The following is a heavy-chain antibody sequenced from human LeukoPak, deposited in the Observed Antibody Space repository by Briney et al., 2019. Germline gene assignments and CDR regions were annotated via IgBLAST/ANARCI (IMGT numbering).Heavy chain of an antibody. CDR1: GGSINNYY. V-gene: IGHV4-4*08. CDR2: IYTSGST. D-gene: IGHD2-21*02. J-gene: IGHJ4*02. CDR3: AREVAYCGGDCYSDY. Sequence: SETLSLTCTVSGGSINNYYWSWIRQPPGKGLEWIGRIYTSGSTNYNPSLKSRVTISVDTSKNQFSLKLSSVTAADTAVYYCAREVAYCGGDCYSDYWGQGTLVTVSS.